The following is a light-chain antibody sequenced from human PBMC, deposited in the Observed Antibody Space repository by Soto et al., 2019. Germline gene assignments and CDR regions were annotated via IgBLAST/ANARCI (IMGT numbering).Light chain of an antibody. Sequence: DIQMTQSPSTLSASVGDRVTITCRASQSISSWLAWYQQKPGKAPKVLIYDASSLESGVPSRFSGSGSETDFTLTISSLRSEDSAVYLCQQYNNWPITFGQGTRLEI. V-gene: IGKV1-5*01. CDR1: QSISSW. CDR3: QQYNNWPIT. CDR2: DAS. J-gene: IGKJ5*01.